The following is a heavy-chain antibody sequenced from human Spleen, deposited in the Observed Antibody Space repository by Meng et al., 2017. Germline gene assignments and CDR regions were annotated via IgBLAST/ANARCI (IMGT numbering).Heavy chain of an antibody. Sequence: GESLKISCAASGFSFNNYVMNWVRQAPGKGLEWVSSIGQNSDFIYYADSVRGRFTISRDSAKNSLNLQMHSRRAEDTAMYFCARDMYFTTGWYKGFDLWGQGTLVTVSS. J-gene: IGHJ4*02. V-gene: IGHV3-21*01. CDR2: IGQNSDFI. D-gene: IGHD6-19*01. CDR1: GFSFNNYV. CDR3: ARDMYFTTGWYKGFDL.